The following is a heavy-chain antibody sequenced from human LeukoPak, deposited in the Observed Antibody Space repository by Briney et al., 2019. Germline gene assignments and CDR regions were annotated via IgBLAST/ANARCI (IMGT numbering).Heavy chain of an antibody. Sequence: SETLSLTCTVSGGSISDYYWSWIRQPAGKGLEWIGRIYTSGSTNYNPSLKSRVTISVDTSKNQFSLKLSSVTAADTAVYYCAREGFGEFIFDYWGQGTLVTVSS. CDR3: AREGFGEFIFDY. J-gene: IGHJ4*02. CDR2: IYTSGST. V-gene: IGHV4-4*07. CDR1: GGSISDYY. D-gene: IGHD3-10*01.